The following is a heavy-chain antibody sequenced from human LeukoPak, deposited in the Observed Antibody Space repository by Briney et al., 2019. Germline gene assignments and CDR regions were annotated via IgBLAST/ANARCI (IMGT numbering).Heavy chain of an antibody. D-gene: IGHD1-1*01. CDR3: ARDTTLDN. Sequence: PSETLSLTCTVSGGSISSGGYYWSWIRQHPGKGLEWIGNIYYSGSTYYNPSLKSRVTISVDTSKNQFSLKVSSVTAADTAVYYCARDTTLDNWGQGTLVTVSS. CDR2: IYYSGST. J-gene: IGHJ4*02. V-gene: IGHV4-31*03. CDR1: GGSISSGGYY.